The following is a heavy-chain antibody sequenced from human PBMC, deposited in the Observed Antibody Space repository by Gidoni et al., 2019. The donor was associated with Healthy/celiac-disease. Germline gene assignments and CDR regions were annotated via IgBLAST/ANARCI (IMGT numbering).Heavy chain of an antibody. CDR3: AREGGIAARPFDY. D-gene: IGHD6-6*01. J-gene: IGHJ4*02. CDR2: RWYDGSNK. V-gene: IGHV3-33*01. Sequence: QVQLVESGGGVVQPGRSLRLSCAASGFTFSSYGMHWVRQAPGKGLEWVAVRWYDGSNKYYADSVKGRFTISRDNSKNTLYLQMNSLRAEDTAVYYCAREGGIAARPFDYWGQGTLVTVSS. CDR1: GFTFSSYG.